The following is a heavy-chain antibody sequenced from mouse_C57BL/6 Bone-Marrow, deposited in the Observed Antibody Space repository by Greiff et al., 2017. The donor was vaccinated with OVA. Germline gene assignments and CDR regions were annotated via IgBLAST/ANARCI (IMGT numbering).Heavy chain of an antibody. D-gene: IGHD2-5*01. Sequence: VQLQQSGAELVRPGASVKLSCTASGFNIKDDYMHWVQQRPAQGLEWIGWIDPETGDTEYASKFQGKTTITADTSSNTAYLQRSSLTSEDTAVYYCTTTRAYYSRAWFAYWGQGTLGTVSA. CDR1: GFNIKDDY. V-gene: IGHV14-4*01. J-gene: IGHJ3*01. CDR3: TTTRAYYSRAWFAY. CDR2: IDPETGDT.